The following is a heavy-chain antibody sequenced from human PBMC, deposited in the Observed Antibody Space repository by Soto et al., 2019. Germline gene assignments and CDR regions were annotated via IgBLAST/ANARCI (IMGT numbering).Heavy chain of an antibody. J-gene: IGHJ5*02. CDR2: INHSGST. V-gene: IGHV4-34*01. Sequence: PSETLSLTCAVYGGSFSGYYWSWIRQPPGKGLEWIGEINHSGSTNYNPSLKSRVTISVDTSKNQFSLKLSSVTAADTAVYYCARGRRDIVVVPAADGWFDPWGQVTPVTVSS. CDR1: GGSFSGYY. D-gene: IGHD2-2*01. CDR3: ARGRRDIVVVPAADGWFDP.